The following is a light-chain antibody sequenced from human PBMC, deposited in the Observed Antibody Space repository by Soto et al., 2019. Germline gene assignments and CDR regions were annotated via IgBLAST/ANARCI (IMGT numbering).Light chain of an antibody. V-gene: IGLV1-40*01. CDR1: NSNIGAGYD. CDR2: GNT. CDR3: QSYDSSLRGV. J-gene: IGLJ1*01. Sequence: QAVLTQPPSVSGAPGQRVAMSCTGSNSNIGAGYDVHWYQQFPGTAPRLVIYGNTNRPSGVPDRFSGSKSGTSASLAITGLQAEDEAEYYCQSYDSSLRGVFGTGTKVTVL.